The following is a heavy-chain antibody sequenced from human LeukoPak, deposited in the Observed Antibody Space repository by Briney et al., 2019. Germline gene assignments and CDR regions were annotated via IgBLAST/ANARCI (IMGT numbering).Heavy chain of an antibody. Sequence: PSETLSLTCAVYGGSSSGYYWSWIRQPPGKGLEWIGEINHSGSTNYNPSLKSRVTISVDTSKNQFSLKLSSVTAADTAVYYCARGRSSGYYYVSASRWYFDLWGRGTLVTVSS. CDR2: INHSGST. J-gene: IGHJ2*01. CDR1: GGSSSGYY. CDR3: ARGRSSGYYYVSASRWYFDL. V-gene: IGHV4-34*01. D-gene: IGHD3-22*01.